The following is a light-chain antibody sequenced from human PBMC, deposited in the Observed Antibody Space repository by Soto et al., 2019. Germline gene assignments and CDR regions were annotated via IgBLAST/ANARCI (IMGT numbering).Light chain of an antibody. CDR3: SSYTSSSILI. CDR2: EVS. CDR1: SSDVGVYNY. Sequence: QSALTQPASVSGSPGQSITISCTGTSSDVGVYNYVSWYQQHTGKAPKLMIYEVSNRPSGVSNRFSGSKSGNSASLTIFGLQAEDEPDYYCSSYTSSSILIFGGGTKLTVL. J-gene: IGLJ2*01. V-gene: IGLV2-14*01.